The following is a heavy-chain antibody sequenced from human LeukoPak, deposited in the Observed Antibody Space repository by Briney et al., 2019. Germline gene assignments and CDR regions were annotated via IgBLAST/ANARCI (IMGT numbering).Heavy chain of an antibody. Sequence: GGSLRLSCATSGSTFSSNWMSWVRHVPGRGLDWVANIKPDGSAEYYAASVKGRFTVSRDNAKNSLYLQMNSLRVEDTAVYYCARANNSSWHNWGQGTLVTVSS. CDR2: IKPDGSAE. CDR3: ARANNSSWHN. J-gene: IGHJ4*02. CDR1: GSTFSSNW. D-gene: IGHD6-13*01. V-gene: IGHV3-7*01.